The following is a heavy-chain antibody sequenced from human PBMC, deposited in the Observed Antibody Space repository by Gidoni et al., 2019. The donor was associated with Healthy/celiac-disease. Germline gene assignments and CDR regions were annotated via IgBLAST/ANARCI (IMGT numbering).Heavy chain of an antibody. J-gene: IGHJ4*02. CDR3: ATHYTRPYYFDY. CDR2: FEPEDGET. Sequence: QVQLVQSGAELKKPGASVKVSCTVSGYTLTELSMHWVRQAPGKGLECMGGFEPEDGETIYAQKFQGRVTMTEDTSTDTAYMELSSLRSEDTAVYYCATHYTRPYYFDYWGQGTLVTVSS. D-gene: IGHD4-4*01. V-gene: IGHV1-24*01. CDR1: GYTLTELS.